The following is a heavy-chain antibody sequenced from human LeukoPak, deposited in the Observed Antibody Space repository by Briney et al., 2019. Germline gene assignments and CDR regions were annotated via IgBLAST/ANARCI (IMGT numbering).Heavy chain of an antibody. CDR2: INPNGGGT. CDR1: GYTFTGYY. J-gene: IGHJ6*03. D-gene: IGHD3/OR15-3a*01. V-gene: IGHV1-2*02. CDR3: ARAGLVIQPYYYYYMDV. Sequence: ASVEVSCKASGYTFTGYYMHWVRQAPGQGLEWMGWINPNGGGTNYAQKFQGRVTMTRDTSISTAYMELSRLRSDDTAVYYCARAGLVIQPYYYYYMDVWGKGTTVTVSS.